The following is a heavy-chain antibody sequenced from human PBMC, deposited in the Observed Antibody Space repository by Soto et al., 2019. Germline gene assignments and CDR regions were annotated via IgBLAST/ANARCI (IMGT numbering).Heavy chain of an antibody. CDR2: ISYDGSNK. CDR1: GFTFSSYA. V-gene: IGHV3-30-3*01. D-gene: IGHD6-13*01. J-gene: IGHJ4*02. CDR3: ASQAAAGPGFDY. Sequence: GGSLRLSCAASGFTFSSYAMHWVRQAPGKGLEWVAVISYDGSNKYYADSVKGRFTISRDNSKNTLYLQMNSLRAEDTAVYYCASQAAAGPGFDYWGQGTLVTVSS.